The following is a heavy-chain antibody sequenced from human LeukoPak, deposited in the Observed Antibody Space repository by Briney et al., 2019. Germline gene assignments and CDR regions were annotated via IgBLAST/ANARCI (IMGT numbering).Heavy chain of an antibody. V-gene: IGHV3-30*04. CDR1: GFTFSSYA. J-gene: IGHJ6*02. CDR3: ARDGDGYYFVVYYGLGV. CDR2: ISFGGSNK. D-gene: IGHD5-24*01. Sequence: GGSLRLSCAGSGFTFSSYAIHWVRQAPGKGLEWVAVISFGGSNKYYADSVKGRFTISRDNSENTLFLQMNSLRADDTAVYYCARDGDGYYFVVYYGLGVWGQGTTVTVSS.